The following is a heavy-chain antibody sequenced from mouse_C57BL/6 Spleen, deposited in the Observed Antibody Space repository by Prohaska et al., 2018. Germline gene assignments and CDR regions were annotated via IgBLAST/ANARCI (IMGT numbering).Heavy chain of an antibody. CDR2: ISYSGST. Sequence: EYMGYISYSGSTYYNPSLKSRISITRDTSKNQYYLQLNSVTTEDTATYYCARSVHYDDYAMDYWGQGTSVTVSS. V-gene: IGHV3-8*01. J-gene: IGHJ4*01. CDR3: ARSVHYDDYAMDY. D-gene: IGHD2-4*01.